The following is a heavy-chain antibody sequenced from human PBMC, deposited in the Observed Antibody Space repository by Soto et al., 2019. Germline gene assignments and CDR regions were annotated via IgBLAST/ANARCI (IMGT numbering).Heavy chain of an antibody. CDR1: GYTFTGYY. CDR2: INPNSGGT. D-gene: IGHD3-3*01. V-gene: IGHV1-2*04. CDR3: AKAYYDFWSGHYEGEGGYYYYGMDV. Sequence: ASVKVSCKASGYTFTGYYMHWVRQAPGQGLEWMGWINPNSGGTNYAQKFQGWVTMTRDTSISTAYMELSRLRSDDTAVYYCAKAYYDFWSGHYEGEGGYYYYGMDVWGQGTTVTVSS. J-gene: IGHJ6*02.